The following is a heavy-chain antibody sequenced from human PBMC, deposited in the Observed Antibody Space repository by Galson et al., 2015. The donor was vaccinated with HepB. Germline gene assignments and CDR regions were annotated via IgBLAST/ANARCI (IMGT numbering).Heavy chain of an antibody. V-gene: IGHV4-34*01. CDR2: INHSGNT. D-gene: IGHD3-22*01. CDR3: ARGRVTTIVVVNYYYYYMDV. Sequence: ETLSLTCAVYGGSFSGYHWSWIRQPPGKGLEWIGEINHSGNTNYNPSLKSRVTISVDTSKNQFPLKLSSVTAADTAVYYCARGRVTTIVVVNYYYYYMDVWGKGTTVTVPS. J-gene: IGHJ6*03. CDR1: GGSFSGYH.